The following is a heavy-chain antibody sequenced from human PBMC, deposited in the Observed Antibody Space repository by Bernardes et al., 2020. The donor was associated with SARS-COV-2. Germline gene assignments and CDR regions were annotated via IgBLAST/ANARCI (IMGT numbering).Heavy chain of an antibody. Sequence: ASVKVSCKVSGYTLTELSMHWVRQAPGKGLEWMGGFDPEDGETIYAQKFQGRVTMTEDTSTDTAYMELSSLRSEDTAVYYCATAWEVAQYNWFDPWGQGTLVTASS. V-gene: IGHV1-24*01. J-gene: IGHJ5*02. CDR2: FDPEDGET. CDR3: ATAWEVAQYNWFDP. CDR1: GYTLTELS. D-gene: IGHD5-12*01.